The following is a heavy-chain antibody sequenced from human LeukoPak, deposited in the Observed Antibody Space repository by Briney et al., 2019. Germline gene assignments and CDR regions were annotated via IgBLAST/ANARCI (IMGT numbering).Heavy chain of an antibody. CDR1: GGAITNYY. V-gene: IGHV4-59*03. J-gene: IGHJ6*03. CDR3: HFWSGYHPKRVTDYYYYMDV. D-gene: IGHD3-3*01. CDR2: IYYTGST. Sequence: SETLSLTCGVSGGAITNYYWNWIRQAPGKGLEWLGYIYYTGSTTYNPSVKSRITISLDTPKKQISLKLRSVTAADTAVYYCHFWSGYHPKRVTDYYYYMDVWGKGTTVTVSS.